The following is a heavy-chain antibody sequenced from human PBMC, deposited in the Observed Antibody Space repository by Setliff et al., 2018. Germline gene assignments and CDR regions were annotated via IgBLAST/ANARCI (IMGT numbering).Heavy chain of an antibody. V-gene: IGHV1-2*04. CDR1: GYTFTSYY. D-gene: IGHD1-26*01. J-gene: IGHJ4*02. Sequence: ASVKVSCKASGYTFTSYYVHWVRQAPGQGPEWMGVIHAGGGTTAYAQKFQGWVTMTRDTSISTAYMELSRLRSDDTAVYYCARALGATITHFDYWGQGTLVTVSS. CDR2: IHAGGGTT. CDR3: ARALGATITHFDY.